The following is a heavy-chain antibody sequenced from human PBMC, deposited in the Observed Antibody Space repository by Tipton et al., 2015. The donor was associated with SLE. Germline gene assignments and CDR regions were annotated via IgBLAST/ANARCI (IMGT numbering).Heavy chain of an antibody. CDR3: ARDGPWTAGGYWHFDL. D-gene: IGHD6-13*01. CDR2: IYYNGRT. Sequence: LSCTVSGGSISSYYWSWIRQPPGKGLEWIGYIYYNGRTKYNPSLKSRLTISVDTSKNQFSLNLSSVTAADTAVYYCARDGPWTAGGYWHFDLWGRGTLVTVSS. CDR1: GGSISSYY. J-gene: IGHJ2*01. V-gene: IGHV4-59*01.